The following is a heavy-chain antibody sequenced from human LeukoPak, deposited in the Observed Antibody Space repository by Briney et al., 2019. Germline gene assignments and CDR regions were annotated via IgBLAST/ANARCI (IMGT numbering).Heavy chain of an antibody. Sequence: GRSLRLSCAASGFTFDDYAMHWVRQAPGKGLEWVSGISWNSGSIGYADSVKGRFTISRDNAKNSLYLQMNSLRAEDTALYYCAKEYGGGWFDPWGQGTLVTVSS. V-gene: IGHV3-9*01. CDR3: AKEYGGGWFDP. D-gene: IGHD2-8*01. J-gene: IGHJ5*02. CDR1: GFTFDDYA. CDR2: ISWNSGSI.